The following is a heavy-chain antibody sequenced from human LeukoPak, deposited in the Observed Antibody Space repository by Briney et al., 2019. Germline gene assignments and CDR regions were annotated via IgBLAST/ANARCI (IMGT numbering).Heavy chain of an antibody. Sequence: ASVKVSCKASGGTFSSYAISWVRQAPGQGLEWMGGIIPIFGTANYAQKFQGRVTITADESTSTAYMELSSLRSEDTAVYYCAIQRYFDWSGYYYYYMDVWGKGTTVTISS. V-gene: IGHV1-69*13. CDR1: GGTFSSYA. CDR2: IIPIFGTA. D-gene: IGHD3-9*01. CDR3: AIQRYFDWSGYYYYYMDV. J-gene: IGHJ6*03.